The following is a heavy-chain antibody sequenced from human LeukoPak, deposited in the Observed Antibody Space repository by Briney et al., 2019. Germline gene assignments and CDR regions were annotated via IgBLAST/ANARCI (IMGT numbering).Heavy chain of an antibody. J-gene: IGHJ6*02. V-gene: IGHV3-53*04. CDR2: IYSGGST. D-gene: IGHD3-22*01. CDR3: ARDLPSRYYYDSSGPGSGMDV. CDR1: GFTFSSNY. Sequence: GGSLRLSCAASGFTFSSNYMSWVRQAPGKGLEGVSVIYSGGSTYYADSVKGRFTISRHNSKNTLYLQMNSLRAEDAAVYYCARDLPSRYYYDSSGPGSGMDVWGQGTTVTVSS.